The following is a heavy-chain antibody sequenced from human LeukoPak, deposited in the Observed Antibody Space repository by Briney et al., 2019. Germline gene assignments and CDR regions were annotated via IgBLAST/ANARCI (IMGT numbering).Heavy chain of an antibody. CDR3: ARARYYYGSGSYYNGNWFAP. CDR1: GGSISSSNW. J-gene: IGHJ5*02. D-gene: IGHD3-10*01. Sequence: SETLSLTCAVAGGSISSSNWWSWVRQPPGKELEWIGEIYHSGSTNYNPSLKSRVTISVDKSKNQFSLKLSSVTAADTAVYYCARARYYYGSGSYYNGNWFAPWGQGPLVTVSS. CDR2: IYHSGST. V-gene: IGHV4-4*02.